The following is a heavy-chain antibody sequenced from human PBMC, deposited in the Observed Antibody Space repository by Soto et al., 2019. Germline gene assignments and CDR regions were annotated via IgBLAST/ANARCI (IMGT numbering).Heavy chain of an antibody. J-gene: IGHJ6*02. CDR1: GFTFSSYG. CDR2: ISYDGSNK. V-gene: IGHV3-30*18. Sequence: GGSLRLSCAASGFTFSSYGMHWVRQAPGKGLEWVAVISYDGSNKYYADSVKGRFTISRDNSKNTLYLQMNSLRAEDTAVYYCAKDLLAGTTGANYYYGMDVWGQGTTVTVSS. D-gene: IGHD1-7*01. CDR3: AKDLLAGTTGANYYYGMDV.